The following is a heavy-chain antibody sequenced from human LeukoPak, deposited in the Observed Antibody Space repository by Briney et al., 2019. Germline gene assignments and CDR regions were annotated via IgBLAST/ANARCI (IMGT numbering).Heavy chain of an antibody. D-gene: IGHD2-2*01. J-gene: IGHJ3*02. CDR2: ISSSSSYI. Sequence: GGSLRLSCAASGFSIMNSAMNWVRQGPGKGLEWVSSISSSSSYIYYADSVKGRFTISRDNAKNSLYLQMNSLRAEDTAVYYCARDCSSTSCYSTHAFDIWGQGTMVTVSS. CDR3: ARDCSSTSCYSTHAFDI. CDR1: GFSIMNSA. V-gene: IGHV3-21*01.